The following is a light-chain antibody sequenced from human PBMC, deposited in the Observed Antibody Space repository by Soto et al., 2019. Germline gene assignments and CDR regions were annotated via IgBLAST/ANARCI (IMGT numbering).Light chain of an antibody. V-gene: IGKV3-20*01. CDR3: QQYGSSLT. CDR1: QSVSSN. Sequence: EIVMTQSPATLSVSPGEGVTLSCRASQSVSSNLAWYQQKPGQPPRLLIYDISTRATGIPTRFSGSGSGTDFTLTISRLEPEDFAVDYCQQYGSSLTFGQGTRLEIK. CDR2: DIS. J-gene: IGKJ5*01.